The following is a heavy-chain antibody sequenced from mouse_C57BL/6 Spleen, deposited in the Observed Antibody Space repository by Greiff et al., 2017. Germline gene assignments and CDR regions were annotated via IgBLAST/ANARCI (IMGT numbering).Heavy chain of an antibody. CDR3: ARSYHYGSSQGSYYFDY. V-gene: IGHV1-82*01. CDR2: IYPGDGDT. D-gene: IGHD1-1*01. CDR1: GYAFSSSW. J-gene: IGHJ2*01. Sequence: QVQLQQSGPELVKPGASVKISCKASGYAFSSSWMNWVKQRPGKGLEWIGRIYPGDGDTNYNGKFKGKATLTADKSSSTAYMQLSSLTSEDSAVYFCARSYHYGSSQGSYYFDYWGQGTTLTVSS.